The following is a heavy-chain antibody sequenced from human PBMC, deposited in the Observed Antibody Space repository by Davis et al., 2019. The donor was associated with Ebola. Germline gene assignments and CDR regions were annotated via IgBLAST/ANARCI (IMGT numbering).Heavy chain of an antibody. CDR1: GFTFSSYS. CDR3: SAPGYFDY. V-gene: IGHV3-49*04. CDR2: IRSKAYGGTT. Sequence: GGSLRLSCAASGFTFSSYSMNWVRQAPGKGLEWVGFIRSKAYGGTTEYAASVKGRFTISRDDSKSIAYLQMNSLKTEDTAVYYCSAPGYFDYWGQGTLVTVSS. D-gene: IGHD3-10*01. J-gene: IGHJ4*02.